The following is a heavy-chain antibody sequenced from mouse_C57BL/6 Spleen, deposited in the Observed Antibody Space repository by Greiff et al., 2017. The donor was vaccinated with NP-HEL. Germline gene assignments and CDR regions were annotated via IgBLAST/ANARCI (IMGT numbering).Heavy chain of an antibody. CDR1: GYTFTSYW. Sequence: QVQLQQPGAELVRPGSSVKLSCKASGYTFTSYWMHWVKQRPIQGLEWIGNIDPSDSETHYNQKFKDKATLTVDKSSSTAYMQLSSLTSEDSAVYYCAVGPDDYGLAYWGQGTLVTVSA. CDR2: IDPSDSET. J-gene: IGHJ3*01. CDR3: AVGPDDYGLAY. V-gene: IGHV1-52*01. D-gene: IGHD2-4*01.